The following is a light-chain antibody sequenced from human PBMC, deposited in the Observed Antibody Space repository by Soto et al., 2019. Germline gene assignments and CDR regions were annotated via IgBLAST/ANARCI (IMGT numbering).Light chain of an antibody. Sequence: EIVLTQSPATLSLSPGARATLSCMASQSVSSYLAWYKQKPGQALRRLIYDASNRATGLPARGSGSGSGTDFTVTISSLAPDGFAVYDCQQCSNWPLNVGGGTKVVSK. V-gene: IGKV3-11*01. CDR1: QSVSSY. CDR3: QQCSNWPLN. J-gene: IGKJ4*01. CDR2: DAS.